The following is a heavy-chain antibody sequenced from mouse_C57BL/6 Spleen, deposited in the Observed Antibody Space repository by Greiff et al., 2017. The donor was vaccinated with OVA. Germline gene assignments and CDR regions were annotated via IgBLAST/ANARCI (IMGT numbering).Heavy chain of an antibody. Sequence: EVQLQQSGPELVKPGASVKMSCKASGYTFTDYNMHWVKQSHGKSLEWIGYINPNNGGTSYNQKFKGKATLTVNKSSSTAYIELRSLTSEESAVYYCARPGGSYGSWFAYWGQGTLVTVSA. CDR1: GYTFTDYN. V-gene: IGHV1-22*01. CDR2: INPNNGGT. J-gene: IGHJ3*01. D-gene: IGHD1-1*02. CDR3: ARPGGSYGSWFAY.